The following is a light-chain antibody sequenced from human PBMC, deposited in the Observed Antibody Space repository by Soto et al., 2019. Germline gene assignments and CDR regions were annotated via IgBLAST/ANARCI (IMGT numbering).Light chain of an antibody. V-gene: IGKV3-20*01. J-gene: IGKJ1*01. CDR1: QSVSNNY. CDR2: GAS. CDR3: KQYGSSGT. Sequence: EIVMTQSPGTLSFSPGERATLSCTASQSVSNNYLSWHQQKPGHAPRVLIYGASNRATGIQDRFSGSGSGTEFTLTISRLEPEDFAVYYCKQYGSSGTFGQGTQVDIK.